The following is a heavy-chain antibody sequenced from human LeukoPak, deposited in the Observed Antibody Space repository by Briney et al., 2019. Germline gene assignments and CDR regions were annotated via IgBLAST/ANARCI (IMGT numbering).Heavy chain of an antibody. CDR3: AREAWLGATTNGAYYFDY. D-gene: IGHD1-26*01. CDR2: INPNSGGT. J-gene: IGHJ4*02. V-gene: IGHV1-2*02. Sequence: GASVKVSCKASGYTFTGYYMHWVRQAPGQGLEWMGWINPNSGGTNYAQKFQGRVTITRDTSASTAYMELSSLRSEDTAVYYCAREAWLGATTNGAYYFDYWGQGTLVTVSS. CDR1: GYTFTGYY.